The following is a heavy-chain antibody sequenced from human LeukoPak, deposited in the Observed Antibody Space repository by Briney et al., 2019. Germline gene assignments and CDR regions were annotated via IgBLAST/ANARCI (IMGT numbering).Heavy chain of an antibody. Sequence: GGSLRLSCAASGFTFSSYAMCWVRQAPGKGLEWVSAISGSGGSTYYADSVKGRFTISRDNSKNTLYLQMNSLRAEDTAVYYCAKVPVPGVLWFGELSGYFDYWGQGTLVTVSS. CDR3: AKVPVPGVLWFGELSGYFDY. V-gene: IGHV3-23*01. D-gene: IGHD3-10*01. CDR2: ISGSGGST. J-gene: IGHJ4*02. CDR1: GFTFSSYA.